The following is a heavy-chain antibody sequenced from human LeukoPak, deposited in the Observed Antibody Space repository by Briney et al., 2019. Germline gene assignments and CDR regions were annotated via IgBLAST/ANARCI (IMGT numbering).Heavy chain of an antibody. CDR3: ARVNINNWHSCDY. J-gene: IGHJ4*02. Sequence: SETLSLTCAVSGGSISSNNWWGWVRQLPGKGLEWIGEIYHSGSPNYNPSLKSRVTISVDKSRNHFSLNLSSVTAADTAVYYCARVNINNWHSCDYWGQGTLVTVSS. V-gene: IGHV4-4*02. CDR2: IYHSGSP. CDR1: GGSISSNNW. D-gene: IGHD1-1*01.